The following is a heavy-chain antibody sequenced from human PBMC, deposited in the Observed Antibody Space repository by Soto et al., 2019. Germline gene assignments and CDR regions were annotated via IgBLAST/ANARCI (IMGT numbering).Heavy chain of an antibody. V-gene: IGHV1-69*02. J-gene: IGHJ4*02. CDR2: VIPILGMA. CDR3: ATNYGSGSTHFDY. D-gene: IGHD3-10*01. Sequence: QVQLVQSGAEVKKPGSSVKVSCTASDGTFNSYTISWVRQAPGQGLEWMGRVIPILGMANFAQKFQGRVMITADKSTSTAYMVLSSLRSDDTAVYYCATNYGSGSTHFDYWGQGTLVTVSS. CDR1: DGTFNSYT.